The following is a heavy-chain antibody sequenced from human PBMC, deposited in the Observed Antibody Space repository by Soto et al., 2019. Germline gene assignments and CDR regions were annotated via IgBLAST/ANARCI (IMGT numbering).Heavy chain of an antibody. V-gene: IGHV1-18*01. J-gene: IGHJ4*02. CDR2: ISTYNGNT. D-gene: IGHD3-22*01. CDR3: ARGSEDYYHDNGGYYSSSTFDY. CDR1: GYMFRSHG. Sequence: ASVQVSCKASGYMFRSHGINRVRQAPVKGLEWMGGISTYNGNTKYGQKFHDRVTMTTETSTSTVYMELRSLRFDDTAGYYCARGSEDYYHDNGGYYSSSTFDYWGPGALVTVSS.